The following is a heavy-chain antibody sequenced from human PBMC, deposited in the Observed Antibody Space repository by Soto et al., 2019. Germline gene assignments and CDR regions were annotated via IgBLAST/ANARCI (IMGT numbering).Heavy chain of an antibody. J-gene: IGHJ6*02. CDR1: GFTFSSYA. V-gene: IGHV3-30-3*01. Sequence: VQLVESGGGVVQPGRSLRLSCAASGFTFSSYAMHWVRQAPGKGLEWVAVISYDGSNKYYADSVKGRFTISRDNSKNTLYLQMNSLRAEDTAVYYCARDQIEQWLVPYYYYGMDVWGQGTTVTVSS. D-gene: IGHD6-19*01. CDR2: ISYDGSNK. CDR3: ARDQIEQWLVPYYYYGMDV.